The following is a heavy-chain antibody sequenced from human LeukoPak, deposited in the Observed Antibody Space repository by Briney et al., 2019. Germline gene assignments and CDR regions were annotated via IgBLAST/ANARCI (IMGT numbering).Heavy chain of an antibody. D-gene: IGHD6-19*01. J-gene: IGHJ4*02. CDR3: ARASGAWYSSGWHYFDY. V-gene: IGHV3-23*01. CDR1: GFTFSSYG. Sequence: GGTLRLSCAASGFTFSSYGMSWVRQAPGKGLEWVSAISTTGGSTYYADSVKGRFTISRDNAKNSLYLQMNSLRAEDTAVYYCARASGAWYSSGWHYFDYWGQGTLVTVSS. CDR2: ISTTGGST.